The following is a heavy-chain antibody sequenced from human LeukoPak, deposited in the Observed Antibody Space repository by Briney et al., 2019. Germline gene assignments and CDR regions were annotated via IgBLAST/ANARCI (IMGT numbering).Heavy chain of an antibody. Sequence: PGRSLRLSCAASGFTFSTYGMHWVRQAPGQGLEWVAVISYDGGNKYYADSVKGRFTTSRDNSKNTLYQQMNSLRAEDTAVYYCANFDYWGQGTLVTVSS. CDR2: ISYDGGNK. CDR3: ANFDY. J-gene: IGHJ4*02. V-gene: IGHV3-33*06. CDR1: GFTFSTYG.